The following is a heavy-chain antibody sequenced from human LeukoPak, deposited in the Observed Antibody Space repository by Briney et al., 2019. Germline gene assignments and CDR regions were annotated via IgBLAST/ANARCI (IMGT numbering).Heavy chain of an antibody. Sequence: GGSLRLSCAASGFTFSSYAMSWVRQAPGKGLEWVSAISGSGGSTYYADSVKGRFTISRDNSKNTLYLQMNSLRAEDTAVYHCAKIGYCSSTSCRPFDYWGQGTLVTVSS. J-gene: IGHJ4*02. D-gene: IGHD2-2*03. CDR3: AKIGYCSSTSCRPFDY. CDR2: ISGSGGST. V-gene: IGHV3-23*01. CDR1: GFTFSSYA.